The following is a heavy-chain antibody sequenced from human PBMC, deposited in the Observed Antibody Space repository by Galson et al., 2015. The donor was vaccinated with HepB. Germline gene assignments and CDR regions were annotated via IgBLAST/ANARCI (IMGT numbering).Heavy chain of an antibody. CDR2: IKQDGSEK. V-gene: IGHV3-7*03. J-gene: IGHJ5*02. CDR3: ARTNRGYSFQTFQS. Sequence: SLRLSCAASGFTFSSYWMSWVRQAPGKGLEWVANIKQDGSEKYYVDSVKGRFTISRDNAKNSLYLQMNSLRAEDTAVYYCARTNRGYSFQTFQSWGQGTLVTVSS. CDR1: GFTFSSYW. D-gene: IGHD5-18*01.